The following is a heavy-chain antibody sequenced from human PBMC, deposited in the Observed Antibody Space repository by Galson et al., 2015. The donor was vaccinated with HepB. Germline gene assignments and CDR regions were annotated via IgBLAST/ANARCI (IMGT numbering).Heavy chain of an antibody. J-gene: IGHJ4*02. CDR2: IEQDGGVI. CDR1: GFTFKRYW. V-gene: IGHV3-7*03. D-gene: IGHD5-12*01. Sequence: SLRLSCATSGFTFKRYWMSWARQIPGKGLEWVANIEQDGGVIYYVDSVKGRFTIYRDNAKSSGYLQINSLRAEDTAVYYCATGGGYDWGFDHWGQGTLVTVSA. CDR3: ATGGGYDWGFDH.